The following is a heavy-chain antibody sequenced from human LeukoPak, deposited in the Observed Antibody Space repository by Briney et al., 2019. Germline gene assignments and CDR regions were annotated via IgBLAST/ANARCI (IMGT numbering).Heavy chain of an antibody. J-gene: IGHJ4*02. Sequence: ASVKVSCKASGYTFTSYAMNWVRQAPGQGLEWMGWINPNSGGTNYAQKFQGRVTMTRDTSISTAYMELSRLRSDDTAVYYCARLRWATIKGFDYWGQGTLVTVSS. D-gene: IGHD5-24*01. V-gene: IGHV1-2*02. CDR1: GYTFTSYA. CDR2: INPNSGGT. CDR3: ARLRWATIKGFDY.